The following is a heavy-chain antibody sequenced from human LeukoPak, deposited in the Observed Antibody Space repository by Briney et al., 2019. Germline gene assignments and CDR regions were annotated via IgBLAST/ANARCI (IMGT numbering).Heavy chain of an antibody. CDR1: GFTFDDYA. D-gene: IGHD6-19*01. CDR3: ATGWY. V-gene: IGHV3-9*01. CDR2: ISWNSGSI. Sequence: GGSLRLSCAASGFTFDDYAMHWVRQAPGKGLEWVSGISWNSGSIGYADSVKGRFTISRDNAKNSLYLQMNGLRAEDTALYYCATGWYWGQGTLVTVSS. J-gene: IGHJ4*02.